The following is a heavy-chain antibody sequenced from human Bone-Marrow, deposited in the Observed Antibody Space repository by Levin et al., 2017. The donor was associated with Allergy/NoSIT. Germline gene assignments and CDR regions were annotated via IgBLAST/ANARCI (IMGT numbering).Heavy chain of an antibody. V-gene: IGHV3-30*03. CDR1: GFVFTSYG. CDR3: ATPFGSGSFYKDPYFDY. Sequence: QAGESLKISCAASGFVFTSYGMHWVRQAPGKGLEWVAVISDDGSNQIYASSVKGRFTISRDNLKNTLYLEMTDLRPEDTAVYYCATPFGSGSFYKDPYFDYWGQGTLVTVSS. J-gene: IGHJ4*02. D-gene: IGHD3-10*01. CDR2: ISDDGSNQ.